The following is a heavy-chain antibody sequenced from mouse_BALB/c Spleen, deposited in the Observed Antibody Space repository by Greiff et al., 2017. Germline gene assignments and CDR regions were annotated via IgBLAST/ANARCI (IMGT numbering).Heavy chain of an antibody. CDR2: IDPANGNT. Sequence: EVQLQQSGAELLKPGASVKLSCTASGFNIKDTYMHWVKQRPEQGLEWIGRIDPANGNTKYDPKFQCKATITADTSSNTAYLQLSSLTSEDTAVYYCAAVVARYWYFDVWGAGTTVTVSS. CDR3: AAVVARYWYFDV. D-gene: IGHD1-1*01. CDR1: GFNIKDTY. J-gene: IGHJ1*01. V-gene: IGHV14-3*02.